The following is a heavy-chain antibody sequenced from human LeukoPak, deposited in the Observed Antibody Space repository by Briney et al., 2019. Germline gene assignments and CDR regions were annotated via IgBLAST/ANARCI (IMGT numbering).Heavy chain of an antibody. V-gene: IGHV3-23*01. J-gene: IGHJ4*02. CDR2: ISPAGGTT. CDR1: GFTFSSEA. Sequence: QAGGSLRLSCAVSGFTFSSEAMGWVRQLPRGGLEWVSTISPAGGTTYYAESMKGRFTISRDNSKSTLYLQMNSLRVEDTAVYYCTKVRSGSSSWALRVFDYWGQGALVTVSS. CDR3: TKVRSGSSSWALRVFDY. D-gene: IGHD6-13*01.